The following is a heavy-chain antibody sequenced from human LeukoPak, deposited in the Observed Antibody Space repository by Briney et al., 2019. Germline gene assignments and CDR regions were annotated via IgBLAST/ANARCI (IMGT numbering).Heavy chain of an antibody. CDR2: IHRSGST. CDR1: PDSTTSNF. J-gene: IGHJ4*02. CDR3: AREIVGGFNPGAY. Sequence: TTSETLSLTCTVSPDSTTSNFWNWVRQPPGKGLEWIGEIHRSGSTNYNPSLQSRVTISIDRSKNQIALELSSVTAADTAVYYCAREIVGGFNPGAYWGQGTLVTVSS. D-gene: IGHD1-14*01. V-gene: IGHV4-4*02.